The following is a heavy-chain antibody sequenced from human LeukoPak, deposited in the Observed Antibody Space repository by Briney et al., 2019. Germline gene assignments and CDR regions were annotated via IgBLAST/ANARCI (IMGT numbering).Heavy chain of an antibody. CDR3: AKYLSRITIFGVDPFDY. V-gene: IGHV3-23*01. CDR2: ISGSGGST. CDR1: GFTFSNAW. J-gene: IGHJ4*02. D-gene: IGHD3-3*01. Sequence: GGSLRLSCAASGFTFSNAWMSWVRQAPGKGLEWVSAISGSGGSTYYADSVKGRFTISRDNSKNTLYLQMNSLRAEDTAVYYCAKYLSRITIFGVDPFDYWGQGTLVTVSS.